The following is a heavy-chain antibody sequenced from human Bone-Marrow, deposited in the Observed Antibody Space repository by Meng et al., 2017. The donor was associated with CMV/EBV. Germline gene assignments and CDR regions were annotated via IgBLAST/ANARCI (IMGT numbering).Heavy chain of an antibody. D-gene: IGHD2-15*01. V-gene: IGHV3-30*02. CDR3: VVGHDSRKVAY. Sequence: GESLKISCAASGFTFSSYGMHWVRQAPGKGLEWVAFIRYDGSNKYYADSVKGRFTISRDNSKNTLYLQMNSLGVEDTALYYCVVGHDSRKVAYWGQGTLVTVSS. CDR1: GFTFSSYG. J-gene: IGHJ4*02. CDR2: IRYDGSNK.